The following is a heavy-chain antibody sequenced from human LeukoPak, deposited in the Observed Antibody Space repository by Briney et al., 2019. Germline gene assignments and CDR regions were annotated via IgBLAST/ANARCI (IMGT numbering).Heavy chain of an antibody. J-gene: IGHJ4*02. D-gene: IGHD1-26*01. CDR2: ITSSGGTT. CDR1: GFTFISYD. V-gene: IGHV3-48*03. Sequence: GGSLRLSCAASGFTFISYDMNWVRQAPGRGLEWVSYITSSGGTTYYTDSVKGRVTISRDNAKNSLYLQMNSLRAEDTAVYYCARVLSGCETTRCELDYWGQGTLVTVSS. CDR3: ARVLSGCETTRCELDY.